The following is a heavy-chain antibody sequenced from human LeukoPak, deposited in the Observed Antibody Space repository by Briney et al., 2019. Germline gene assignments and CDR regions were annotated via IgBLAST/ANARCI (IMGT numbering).Heavy chain of an antibody. CDR2: INYDGGTT. CDR1: GFTFISYG. CDR3: ASKSGTVAFYR. D-gene: IGHD3-10*01. J-gene: IGHJ4*02. V-gene: IGHV3-30*02. Sequence: GGSLRLSCAASGFTFISYGMHWARQAPGKGLEWVAYINYDGGTTYYADSVKGRFAISRDNSKNTLLLEMNSLRVEDTAVYFCASKSGTVAFYRWGQGTLVTVSS.